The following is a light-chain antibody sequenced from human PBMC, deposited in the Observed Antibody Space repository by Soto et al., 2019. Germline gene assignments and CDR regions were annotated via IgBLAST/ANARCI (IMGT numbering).Light chain of an antibody. CDR3: SSYAGSNNFVV. J-gene: IGLJ7*01. Sequence: QSALTQPPSASGSPGQSVTISCTGTSSDVGGYNYVSWYQQHPGKAPTLVIYEVSERPSGVPDRFSGSKSGNTASLTVSGLQAEDEAHYYCSSYAGSNNFVVFGGGTQLTVL. V-gene: IGLV2-8*01. CDR1: SSDVGGYNY. CDR2: EVS.